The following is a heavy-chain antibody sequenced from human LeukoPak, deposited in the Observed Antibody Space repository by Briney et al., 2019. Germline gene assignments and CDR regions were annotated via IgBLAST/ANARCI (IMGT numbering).Heavy chain of an antibody. Sequence: PGKSLRLSCAASGFTFSSYGMDWVRQAPGKGLEWVGVISFDGSNKCYGDSVQGRFTISRDNSKNTLYLQLNSLRAEDTAVYYCAKPTYYYDSSGYLFDYWGQGTLVTVSS. CDR3: AKPTYYYDSSGYLFDY. V-gene: IGHV3-30*18. J-gene: IGHJ4*02. D-gene: IGHD3-22*01. CDR2: ISFDGSNK. CDR1: GFTFSSYG.